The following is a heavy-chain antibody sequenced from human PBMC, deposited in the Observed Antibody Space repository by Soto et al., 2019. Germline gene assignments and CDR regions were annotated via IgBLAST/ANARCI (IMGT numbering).Heavy chain of an antibody. V-gene: IGHV4-30-2*01. CDR3: ARGPPFQ. CDR1: GGSISSSSYY. J-gene: IGHJ4*02. Sequence: SETLSLTCTVSGGSISSSSYYWGWIRQPPGKGLEWIGYIYHSGSTYYNPSLKSRVTISVDRSKNQFSLKLSSVTAADTAVYYCARGPPFQWGQGTLVTVSS. CDR2: IYHSGST.